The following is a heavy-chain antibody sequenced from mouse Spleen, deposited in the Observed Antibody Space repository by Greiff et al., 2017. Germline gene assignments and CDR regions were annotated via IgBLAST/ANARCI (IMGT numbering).Heavy chain of an antibody. D-gene: IGHD2-12*01. CDR3: ARRGRRGAWFAY. Sequence: EVKLVESGPELVKPGASVKIPCKASGYTFTDYNMDWVKQSHGKSLEWIGDINPNNGGTIYNQKFKGKATLTVDKSSSTAYMELRSLTSEDTAVYYCARRGRRGAWFAYWGQGTLVTVSA. V-gene: IGHV1-18*01. CDR1: GYTFTDYN. CDR2: INPNNGGT. J-gene: IGHJ3*01.